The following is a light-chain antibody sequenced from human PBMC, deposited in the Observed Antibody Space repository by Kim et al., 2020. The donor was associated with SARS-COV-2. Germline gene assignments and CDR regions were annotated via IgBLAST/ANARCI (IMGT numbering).Light chain of an antibody. J-gene: IGKJ2*01. CDR3: QQYGTLPYT. CDR1: QSGNSRY. CDR2: GAS. Sequence: LSPGERATLSCRARQSGNSRYLAWYQVKPGQAPRLLIFGASSWATGVPDRFSGSGSGTDFTLTISSLEPEDFAVYYCQQYGTLPYTFGQGTKLEI. V-gene: IGKV3-20*01.